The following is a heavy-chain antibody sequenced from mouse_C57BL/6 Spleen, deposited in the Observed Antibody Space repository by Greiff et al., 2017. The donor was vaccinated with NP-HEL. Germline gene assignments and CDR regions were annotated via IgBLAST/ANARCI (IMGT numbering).Heavy chain of an antibody. CDR3: ARQGDSNYEAY. D-gene: IGHD2-5*01. V-gene: IGHV5-6*02. CDR2: ISSGGSYT. Sequence: EVKLEESGGDLVKPGGSLKLSCAASGFTFSSYGMSWVRQTPDKRLEWVATISSGGSYTYYPDSVKGRFTISRDNAKNTLYLQMSSLKSEDTVMYYCARQGDSNYEAYWGQGTLVTVSA. CDR1: GFTFSSYG. J-gene: IGHJ3*01.